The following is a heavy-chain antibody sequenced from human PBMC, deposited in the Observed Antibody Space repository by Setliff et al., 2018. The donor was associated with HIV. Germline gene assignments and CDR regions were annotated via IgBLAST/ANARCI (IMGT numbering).Heavy chain of an antibody. CDR1: GFTFSTYA. J-gene: IGHJ5*02. CDR2: IGGSGVST. CDR3: VRTIGNWGPGNH. V-gene: IGHV3-23*01. D-gene: IGHD3-10*01. Sequence: GESLKISCATSGFTFSTYAMNWVRQAPRKGLEWVSVIGGSGVSTYYAESVKGRFIISRDNSKNTLYLEMNSLRVEDTAVYYCVRTIGNWGPGNHWGQGTLVT.